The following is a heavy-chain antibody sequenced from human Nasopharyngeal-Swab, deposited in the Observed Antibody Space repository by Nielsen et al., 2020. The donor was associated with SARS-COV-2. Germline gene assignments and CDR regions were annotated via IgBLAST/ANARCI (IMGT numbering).Heavy chain of an antibody. CDR3: ARATMIVVVIGAFDI. D-gene: IGHD3-22*01. CDR2: IYYSGST. Sequence: RQAPGKSLEWIGYIYYSGSTYYNPSLKSRVTISVDTSKNQFSLKLSSVTAADTAVYYCARATMIVVVIGAFDIWGQGTMVTVSS. J-gene: IGHJ3*02. V-gene: IGHV4-31*02.